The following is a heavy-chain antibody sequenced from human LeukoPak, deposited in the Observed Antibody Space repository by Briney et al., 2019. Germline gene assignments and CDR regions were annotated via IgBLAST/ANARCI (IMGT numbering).Heavy chain of an antibody. D-gene: IGHD3-9*01. CDR1: GGSISSYY. Sequence: PSETLSLTCTVSGGSISSYYWGWIRQPPGKGLEWIGSIYYSGSTYYNPSLKSRVTISVDTSKNQFSLKLSSVTAADTAVYYCARLRYFDWHYYYMDVWGKGTTVTVSS. CDR2: IYYSGST. V-gene: IGHV4-39*07. J-gene: IGHJ6*03. CDR3: ARLRYFDWHYYYMDV.